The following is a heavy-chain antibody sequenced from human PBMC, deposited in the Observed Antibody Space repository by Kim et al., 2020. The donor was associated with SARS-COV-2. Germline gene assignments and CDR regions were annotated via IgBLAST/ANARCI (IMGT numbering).Heavy chain of an antibody. V-gene: IGHV4-59*09. CDR3: ASGYSSSHYYYYGMDV. Sequence: SLKSRVTISVDTSKNQFSLKLSSVTAADTAVYYCASGYSSSHYYYYGMDVWGQGTTVTVSS. D-gene: IGHD6-6*01. J-gene: IGHJ6*02.